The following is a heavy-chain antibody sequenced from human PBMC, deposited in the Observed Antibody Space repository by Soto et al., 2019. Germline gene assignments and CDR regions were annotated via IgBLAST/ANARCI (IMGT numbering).Heavy chain of an antibody. D-gene: IGHD2-2*01. Sequence: QVQLVQSGAELKKPGASVKISWETSGYRFSTSGIHWLRQAPGQSLEWLGWINAADGDTKYSQKFQGRVTLSRDTSASTAYMELSSLTSEDTSIYYCARDSQRVQIPSTGWFDPWGQGTVVTVSS. V-gene: IGHV1-3*01. CDR2: INAADGDT. J-gene: IGHJ5*02. CDR1: GYRFSTSG. CDR3: ARDSQRVQIPSTGWFDP.